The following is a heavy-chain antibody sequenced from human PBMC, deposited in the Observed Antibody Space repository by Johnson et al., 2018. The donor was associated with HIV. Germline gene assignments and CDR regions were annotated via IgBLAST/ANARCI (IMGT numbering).Heavy chain of an antibody. CDR1: GFTFSSYA. Sequence: QEKLVESGGGVVQPGRSLRLSCAASGFTFSSYAMHWVRQAPGKGLEWVAVISYDGSNKYYADSVKGRFTISRDNSKNTLYLQMNSLRAEDTAVYYCAKNFGKILAAGGLEVGDAFDIWGQGTMVTVSS. CDR2: ISYDGSNK. J-gene: IGHJ3*02. D-gene: IGHD6-13*01. V-gene: IGHV3-30-3*02. CDR3: AKNFGKILAAGGLEVGDAFDI.